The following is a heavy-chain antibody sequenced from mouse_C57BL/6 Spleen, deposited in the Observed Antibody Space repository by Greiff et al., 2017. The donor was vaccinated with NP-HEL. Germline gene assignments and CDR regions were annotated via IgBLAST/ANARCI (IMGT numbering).Heavy chain of an antibody. CDR1: GYTFTSYW. Sequence: QVQLQQPGAELVMPGASVKLSCKASGYTFTSYWMHWVKQRPGQGLEWIGEIDPSDSYTNYNQKFKGKSTLTVDKSSSTAYMQLSSLTSEDSAVYYCARSSITTVVEYFDVWGTGTTVTVSS. V-gene: IGHV1-69*01. CDR3: ARSSITTVVEYFDV. CDR2: IDPSDSYT. D-gene: IGHD1-1*01. J-gene: IGHJ1*03.